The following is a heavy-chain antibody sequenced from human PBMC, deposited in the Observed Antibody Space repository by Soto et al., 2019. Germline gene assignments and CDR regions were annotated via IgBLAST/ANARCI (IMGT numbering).Heavy chain of an antibody. J-gene: IGHJ4*02. Sequence: GGSLRLSCATSGLTFSNYAMSWVRQAPGGGLEWVSSMSGSSSTTYYADSVRGRFTISVDTSKNHFSLRLSSVTAADTAVYYCARTYWSGWGRRLFDSWGQGALVTVSS. CDR2: MSGSSSTT. D-gene: IGHD3-3*01. CDR3: ARTYWSGWGRRLFDS. CDR1: GLTFSNYA. V-gene: IGHV3-23*01.